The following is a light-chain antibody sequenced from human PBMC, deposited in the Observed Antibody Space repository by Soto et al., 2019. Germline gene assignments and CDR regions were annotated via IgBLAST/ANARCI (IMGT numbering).Light chain of an antibody. CDR1: RSNIGYNY. Sequence: QSGRTRPPSVSAAAGQKVTISCSGTRSNIGYNYVSWYQQFPDAAPQLFIYNNDKRPSGIPDRFSGSKSGTSATLRISGLQTGDEADYYCGTWDSRLDTFVFGTGTKVTV. CDR3: GTWDSRLDTFV. J-gene: IGLJ1*01. V-gene: IGLV1-51*01. CDR2: NND.